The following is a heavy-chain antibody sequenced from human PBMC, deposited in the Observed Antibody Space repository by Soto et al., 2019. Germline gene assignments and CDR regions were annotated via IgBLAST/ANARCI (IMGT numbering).Heavy chain of an antibody. CDR2: VNAGNGYT. V-gene: IGHV1-3*01. CDR1: GYTLTDYL. Sequence: QVQLVQSGTEAKRPGASVRVSCKASGYTLTDYLVHWVCQAPGQSPEWMGWVNAGNGYTKYSERFQDRITLTRDPSANTAYMDLSSLRYEDTAMYYCAVYISDPHIGDHHWGQGTPVIVTA. CDR3: AVYISDPHIGDHH. J-gene: IGHJ4*02. D-gene: IGHD5-12*01.